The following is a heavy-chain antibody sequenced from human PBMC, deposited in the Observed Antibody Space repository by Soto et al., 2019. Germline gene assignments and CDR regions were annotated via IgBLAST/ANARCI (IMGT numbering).Heavy chain of an antibody. CDR1: GYTFTSYA. V-gene: IGHV1-3*01. J-gene: IGHJ4*02. D-gene: IGHD5-12*01. CDR2: INAGNGNT. CDR3: ARAATPSRDGYNRDFDY. Sequence: ASVKVSCTASGYTFTSYAMHWVRQAPGQRLEWMGWINAGNGNTKYSQKFQGRVTITRDTSASTAYMELSSLRSEDTAVYYCARAATPSRDGYNRDFDYWGPGKLVTVS.